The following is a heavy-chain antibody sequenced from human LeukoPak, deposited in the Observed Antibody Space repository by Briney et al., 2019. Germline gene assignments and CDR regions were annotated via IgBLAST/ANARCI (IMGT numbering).Heavy chain of an antibody. D-gene: IGHD3-22*01. CDR2: IFSTGGI. CDR1: AGSITNYY. CDR3: ARDAGDYDASGYPPSPYYFDL. J-gene: IGHJ4*02. Sequence: SETLSLTCTVSAGSITNYYWSWIRQPAGEGTEWLGRIFSTGGINYNTSRKSLLLMSVDPSKNQCSLRLTSVTAADTAVYFGARDAGDYDASGYPPSPYYFDLWGQGTLVTVAS. V-gene: IGHV4-4*07.